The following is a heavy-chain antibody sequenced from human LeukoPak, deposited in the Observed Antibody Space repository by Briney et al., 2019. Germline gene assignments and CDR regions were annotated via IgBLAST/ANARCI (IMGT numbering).Heavy chain of an antibody. CDR2: ISSSSSYI. CDR3: AKVRYSYGYYGAFDI. V-gene: IGHV3-21*04. CDR1: GFTFSSYS. Sequence: GGSLRLSCAASGFTFSSYSMNWVRQAPGKGLEWVSSISSSSSYIYYADSVKGRFTISRDNAKNSLYLQMNSLRAEDTAVYYCAKVRYSYGYYGAFDIWGQGTMVTVSS. J-gene: IGHJ3*02. D-gene: IGHD5-18*01.